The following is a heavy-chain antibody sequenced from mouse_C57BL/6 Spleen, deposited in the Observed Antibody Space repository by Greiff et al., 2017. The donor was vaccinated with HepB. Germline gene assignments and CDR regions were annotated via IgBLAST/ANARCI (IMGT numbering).Heavy chain of an antibody. D-gene: IGHD1-1*01. J-gene: IGHJ2*01. Sequence: QVQLQQPGAELVKPGASVKLSCKASGYTFTSYWMQWVKQRPGQGLEWIGEIAPSDSYTNYNQKFKGQATLTVDTSSSTAYMQLSSLTSEDSAVYYCARWITTVDYWGQGTTLTVSS. V-gene: IGHV1-50*01. CDR2: IAPSDSYT. CDR3: ARWITTVDY. CDR1: GYTFTSYW.